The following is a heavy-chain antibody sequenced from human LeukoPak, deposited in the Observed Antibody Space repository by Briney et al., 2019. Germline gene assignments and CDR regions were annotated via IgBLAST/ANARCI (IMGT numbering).Heavy chain of an antibody. CDR2: ICGSGGST. D-gene: IGHD3-10*01. J-gene: IGHJ4*02. CDR1: GFTFSSYA. Sequence: GGSLRLSCAASGFTFSSYAMSCGRQAPGKGREWVSAICGSGGSTHYADSVKGPFHISRDNSKNTLYLQMNSLRAEDTAVYYCAKDDHITMVRGVITYWGQGTLVTVSS. V-gene: IGHV3-23*01. CDR3: AKDDHITMVRGVITY.